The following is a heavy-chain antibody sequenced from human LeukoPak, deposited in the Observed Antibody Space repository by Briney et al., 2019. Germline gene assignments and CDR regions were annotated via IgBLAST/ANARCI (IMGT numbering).Heavy chain of an antibody. CDR1: GGSISSYY. D-gene: IGHD4-17*01. CDR2: IYYSGST. J-gene: IGHJ4*02. V-gene: IGHV4-59*01. Sequence: PSETLSLTCTVSGGSISSYYWSWIRQPPGKGLEWIGYIYYSGSTNYNPSLKSRVTISVDTSKNQFSLKLSSVTAADMAVYYCARDGDYGDYIEWGQGTLVTVSS. CDR3: ARDGDYGDYIE.